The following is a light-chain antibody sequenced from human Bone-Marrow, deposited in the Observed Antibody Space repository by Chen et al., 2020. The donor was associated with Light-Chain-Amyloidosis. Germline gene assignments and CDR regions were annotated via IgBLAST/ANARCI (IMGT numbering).Light chain of an antibody. Sequence: SYVLTQPSSVSVAPGQTATIACGGNNIGSTSVQWYQQTPGQAPLLVVYDDSDRPSGIPERFAGSNSGNTATLTSSRVEAGDEADYCCQVWDRSSDRPVFGGGTKLTVL. V-gene: IGLV3-21*02. CDR1: NIGSTS. CDR3: QVWDRSSDRPV. J-gene: IGLJ3*02. CDR2: DDS.